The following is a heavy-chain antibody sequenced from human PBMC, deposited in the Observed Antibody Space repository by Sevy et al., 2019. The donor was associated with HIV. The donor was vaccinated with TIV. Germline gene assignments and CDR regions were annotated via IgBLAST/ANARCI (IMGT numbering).Heavy chain of an antibody. CDR2: IYYSGST. J-gene: IGHJ3*02. D-gene: IGHD6-13*01. CDR1: GGSISSGGYY. CDR3: ARGGVEQQLVHDAFDI. V-gene: IGHV4-31*03. Sequence: SDTLSLTCTVSGGSISSGGYYWSWIRQHPGKGLEWIGYIYYSGSTYYNPSLKSRVTISVDTSKNQFSLKLSSVTAADTAVYYCARGGVEQQLVHDAFDIWGQGTMVTVSS.